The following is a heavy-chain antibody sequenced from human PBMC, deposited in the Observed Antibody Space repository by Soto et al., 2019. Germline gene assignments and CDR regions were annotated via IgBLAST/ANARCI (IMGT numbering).Heavy chain of an antibody. CDR2: IYYSGST. V-gene: IGHV4-30-4*01. CDR1: GGSIGSGAYY. Sequence: SETLSLTCTVSGGSIGSGAYYWSWIRQPPGKGLEWVGYIYYSGSTYYTPSLKGRGSISVDMSKNQFSLKLSSVTAADTALYYCARAQYCSGGSCHSYFDYWGQGTLVTVSS. D-gene: IGHD2-15*01. J-gene: IGHJ4*02. CDR3: ARAQYCSGGSCHSYFDY.